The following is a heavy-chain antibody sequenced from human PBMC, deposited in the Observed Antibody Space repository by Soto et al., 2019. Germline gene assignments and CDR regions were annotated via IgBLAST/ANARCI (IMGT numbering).Heavy chain of an antibody. CDR3: ARARRGWLALFDY. CDR2: IYYSGST. J-gene: IGHJ4*02. CDR1: GGSISSYY. Sequence: SETLSLTCTVSGGSISSYYWSWIRQPPGKGLEWIGYIYYSGSTNYNPSLKSRVTISVDTSKNQFSLKLSSVTAADTAVYYCARARRGWLALFDYWGQGTLVTVSS. D-gene: IGHD3-10*01. V-gene: IGHV4-59*01.